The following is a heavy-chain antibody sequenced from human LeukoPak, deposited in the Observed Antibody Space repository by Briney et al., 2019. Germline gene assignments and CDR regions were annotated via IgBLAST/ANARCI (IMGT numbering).Heavy chain of an antibody. D-gene: IGHD6-13*01. V-gene: IGHV4-59*08. Sequence: SETLSLTCTVSGGSISSYYWSWIRQPPGKGLEWTGYIYYSGSTNYNPSLKSRVTISVDTSKNQFSLKLSSVTAADTAVYYCAGSSSVEDYFDYWGQGTLVTVSS. J-gene: IGHJ4*02. CDR3: AGSSSVEDYFDY. CDR1: GGSISSYY. CDR2: IYYSGST.